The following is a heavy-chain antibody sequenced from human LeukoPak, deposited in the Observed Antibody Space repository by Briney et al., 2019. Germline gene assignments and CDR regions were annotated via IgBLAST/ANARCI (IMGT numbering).Heavy chain of an antibody. D-gene: IGHD3-16*01. CDR1: GFIFSTYW. CDR2: IKQGGSDK. Sequence: GGSLRLSCAASGFIFSTYWMSWVRQAPGKGLEWVANIKQGGSDKNYLDSVKGRFTISRDNAKNSLYLQMNSLGAEDTAVYYCATSVGAPGNYWGQGTLVIVSS. CDR3: ATSVGAPGNY. J-gene: IGHJ4*02. V-gene: IGHV3-7*01.